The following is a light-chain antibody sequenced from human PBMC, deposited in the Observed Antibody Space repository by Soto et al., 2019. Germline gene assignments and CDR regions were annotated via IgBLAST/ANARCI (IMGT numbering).Light chain of an antibody. CDR2: EVS. V-gene: IGLV2-8*01. CDR3: SSFAGSNNGV. J-gene: IGLJ3*02. Sequence: QSVLTQPPSASGSPGQSVTISCTGTSSDVGGYNYVSWYQQYPGKAPKLMIYEVSERPSGVPDRFSGSKSGNTASLTVSGLQAEDEADYYCSSFAGSNNGVFGGGTQLTVL. CDR1: SSDVGGYNY.